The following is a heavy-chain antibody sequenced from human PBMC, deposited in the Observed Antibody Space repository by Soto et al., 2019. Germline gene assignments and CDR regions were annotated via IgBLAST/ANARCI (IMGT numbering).Heavy chain of an antibody. J-gene: IGHJ6*02. V-gene: IGHV4-34*01. D-gene: IGHD6-19*01. CDR2: INHSGST. Sequence: PSESLSLTCAVYGGSFRGYYWSWIRQPPGKGLEWIGEINHSGSTNYNPSLKSRVTISVDTSKNQFSLKLSSVTAADTAVYYCARLAGRPYYYYYYGMDVWGQGTTVTVSS. CDR1: GGSFRGYY. CDR3: ARLAGRPYYYYYYGMDV.